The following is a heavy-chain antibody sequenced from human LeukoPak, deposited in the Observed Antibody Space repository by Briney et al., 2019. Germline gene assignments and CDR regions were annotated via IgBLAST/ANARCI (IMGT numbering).Heavy chain of an antibody. CDR2: ISGSGGST. CDR1: GFTFSSYA. Sequence: QPGGSLRLSCAASGFTFSSYAMSWVRQAPGKGLEWVSAISGSGGSTYYADSVKGRFTISRDNSKNTLYLQMNSLRAEDTAVYYCAKGGDLGYCSSTSCAYFDYWGQGTLVTVSS. CDR3: AKGGDLGYCSSTSCAYFDY. D-gene: IGHD2-2*01. J-gene: IGHJ4*02. V-gene: IGHV3-23*01.